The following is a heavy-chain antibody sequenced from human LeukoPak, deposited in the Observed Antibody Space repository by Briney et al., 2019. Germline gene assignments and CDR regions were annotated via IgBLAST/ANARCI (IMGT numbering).Heavy chain of an antibody. D-gene: IGHD1-7*01. J-gene: IGHJ1*01. V-gene: IGHV1-2*02. Sequence: GASVKVSCKASGYTFTGYYMHWVRQAPGQGLEWMGWINPNSGGTNYAQKFQGRVTMTRDTSISTAYMELSRLRSDDTAVYYCARGRKRDWNSHHAEYFQHWGQGTLVTVSS. CDR2: INPNSGGT. CDR1: GYTFTGYY. CDR3: ARGRKRDWNSHHAEYFQH.